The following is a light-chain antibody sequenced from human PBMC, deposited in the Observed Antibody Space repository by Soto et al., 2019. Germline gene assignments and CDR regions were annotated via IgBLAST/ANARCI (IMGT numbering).Light chain of an antibody. CDR3: QQLNTFPDT. Sequence: DIQLTQSPSFLSASVGDRVTITCRASQGISSYLAWYQQTPGRAPKLLIYASSTLQSGVPSRFSGSGSGTEFTLTISSLQPEDFATYYCQQLNTFPDTFGQGTRLDI. CDR1: QGISSY. J-gene: IGKJ5*01. V-gene: IGKV1-9*01. CDR2: ASS.